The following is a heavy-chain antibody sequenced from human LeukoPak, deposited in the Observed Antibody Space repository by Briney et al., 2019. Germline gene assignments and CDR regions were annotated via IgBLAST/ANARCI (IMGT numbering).Heavy chain of an antibody. CDR2: IWYDGSNK. J-gene: IGHJ4*02. Sequence: GGSLRLSRAASGFTFSSYGMHWVRQAPGKGLEWVAVIWYDGSNKYYADSVKGRFTISRDNSKNTLYLQMNSLRAEDTAVYYCAKLGSYDFWSGYTKHFDYWGQGTLVTVSS. V-gene: IGHV3-33*06. CDR1: GFTFSSYG. CDR3: AKLGSYDFWSGYTKHFDY. D-gene: IGHD3-3*01.